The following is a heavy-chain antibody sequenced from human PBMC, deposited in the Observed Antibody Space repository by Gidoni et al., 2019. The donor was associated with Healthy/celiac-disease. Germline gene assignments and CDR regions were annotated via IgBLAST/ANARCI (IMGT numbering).Heavy chain of an antibody. CDR3: ARAEYSSSWYGN. CDR2: ISSSSSYI. D-gene: IGHD6-13*01. Sequence: EVQLVESGGGLVKPGGSPRLSCAASGFTFSSYSMNWVRQAPGKGLEWVSSISSSSSYIYYADSVKGRFTISRDNAKNSLYLQMNSLRAEDTAVYYCARAEYSSSWYGNWGQGTLVTVSS. CDR1: GFTFSSYS. J-gene: IGHJ4*02. V-gene: IGHV3-21*01.